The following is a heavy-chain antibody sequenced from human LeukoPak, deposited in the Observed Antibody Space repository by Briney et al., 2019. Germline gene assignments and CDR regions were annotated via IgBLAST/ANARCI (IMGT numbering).Heavy chain of an antibody. V-gene: IGHV4-34*01. Sequence: SETLSLTCAVYGGSFSGYYWSWIRQPPGKGLEWIGEINRSGSTNYNPSLKSRVTISVDTSKNQFSLKLSSVTAADTAVYYCARLSEQSTVYGSGSDYYFDYWGQGTLVTVSS. CDR2: INRSGST. D-gene: IGHD3-10*01. J-gene: IGHJ4*02. CDR3: ARLSEQSTVYGSGSDYYFDY. CDR1: GGSFSGYY.